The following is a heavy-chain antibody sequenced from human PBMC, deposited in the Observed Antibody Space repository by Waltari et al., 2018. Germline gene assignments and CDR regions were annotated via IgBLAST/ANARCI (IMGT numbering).Heavy chain of an antibody. CDR1: GGSFSGSY. V-gene: IGHV4-34*01. CDR2: INHSGST. CDR3: ARGQGIALGLGYYYYGMDV. J-gene: IGHJ6*02. Sequence: QVQLQQWGAGLLKPSETLSLTCAVYGGSFSGSYWSWIRKPPGKGLEWIGEINHSGSTNYNPSLKSRVTISVDTSKNQFSLKLSSVTAADTAVYYCARGQGIALGLGYYYYGMDVWGQGTTVTVSS. D-gene: IGHD6-13*01.